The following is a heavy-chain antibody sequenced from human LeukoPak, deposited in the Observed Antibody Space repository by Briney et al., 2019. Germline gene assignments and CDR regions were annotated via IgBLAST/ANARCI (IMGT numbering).Heavy chain of an antibody. V-gene: IGHV4-59*01. CDR3: AREYYYDSSGGVVAFDI. J-gene: IGHJ3*02. CDR1: GGSISSYY. CDR2: IYYSGST. Sequence: SETLSLTCTVSGGSISSYYWSWIRQPPGKGLEWIGYIYYSGSTNYNPSLKSRVTISVDTSKNQFSLKLSSVTAADTAVYYRAREYYYDSSGGVVAFDIWGQGTMVTDSS. D-gene: IGHD3-22*01.